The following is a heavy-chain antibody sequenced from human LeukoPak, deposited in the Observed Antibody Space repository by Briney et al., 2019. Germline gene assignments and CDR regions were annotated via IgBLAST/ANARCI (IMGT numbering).Heavy chain of an antibody. D-gene: IGHD5-24*01. V-gene: IGHV3-23*01. CDR2: ISGSGGST. Sequence: PGGSLRLSCAASGFTFSNSAMSWVRQAPGKGLEWVSTISGSGGSTYYADSVKGRFTISRDNSKSTLYLQINSLRAEDTAVYYCAKSGYNRFDHWGQGTLVTVSS. J-gene: IGHJ4*02. CDR3: AKSGYNRFDH. CDR1: GFTFSNSA.